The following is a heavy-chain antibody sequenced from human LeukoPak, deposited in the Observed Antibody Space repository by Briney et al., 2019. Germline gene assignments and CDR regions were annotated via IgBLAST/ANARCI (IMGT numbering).Heavy chain of an antibody. Sequence: GGSLRLSCAASGFTFSSYAMSWVRRAPGKGLEWVAAISGSGGSTYYADSVKGRFTISRDNSKNTLYLQMNRLRAEDTAVYYCAKKLTYYYDSSGYYDPRDAFDIWGQGTMVTVSS. CDR1: GFTFSSYA. V-gene: IGHV3-23*01. D-gene: IGHD3-22*01. CDR3: AKKLTYYYDSSGYYDPRDAFDI. J-gene: IGHJ3*02. CDR2: ISGSGGST.